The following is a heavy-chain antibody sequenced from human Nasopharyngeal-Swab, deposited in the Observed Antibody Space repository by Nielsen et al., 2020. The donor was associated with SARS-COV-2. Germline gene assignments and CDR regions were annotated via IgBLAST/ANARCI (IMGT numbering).Heavy chain of an antibody. J-gene: IGHJ4*02. Sequence: GGSLRLSCAASGLTFDDYAMHWVRQAPGKGLEWVSGISWNSGSIGYADSVKGRFTISRDNAKNSLYLQMNSLRAEDTALYYCAKTMVYSSSSYYFDYWGQGTLVTVSS. D-gene: IGHD6-6*01. CDR3: AKTMVYSSSSYYFDY. CDR1: GLTFDDYA. V-gene: IGHV3-9*01. CDR2: ISWNSGSI.